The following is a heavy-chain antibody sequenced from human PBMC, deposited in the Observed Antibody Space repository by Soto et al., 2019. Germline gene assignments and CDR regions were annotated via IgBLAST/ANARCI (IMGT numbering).Heavy chain of an antibody. J-gene: IGHJ3*01. CDR3: VKGDLDTAVVNSPDAFDF. CDR1: GFMFNDYG. D-gene: IGHD5-18*01. Sequence: GGSLRLSCEASGFMFNDYGMHWVRQAPGKGLDWVAVISYDGDNKYYAQSVKGRFTISRDNSKNTLFLHMDSLGHEDTAVYHCVKGDLDTAVVNSPDAFDFWGQRTMVTVSS. V-gene: IGHV3-30*18. CDR2: ISYDGDNK.